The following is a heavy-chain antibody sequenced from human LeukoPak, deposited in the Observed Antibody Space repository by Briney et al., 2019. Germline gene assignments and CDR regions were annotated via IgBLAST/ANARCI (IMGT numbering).Heavy chain of an antibody. J-gene: IGHJ4*02. Sequence: GGSLRLSCATSGLTFTSFAMTWVRQAPGKGLEWVSAVSGSGDSTYYADSVKGRFTISRDNSKNTLYLQMSSLRAEDTAVYYCAKRTSGFCSSTSCYGHDFWGQGTLVTVSS. CDR2: VSGSGDST. V-gene: IGHV3-23*01. D-gene: IGHD2-2*03. CDR3: AKRTSGFCSSTSCYGHDF. CDR1: GLTFTSFA.